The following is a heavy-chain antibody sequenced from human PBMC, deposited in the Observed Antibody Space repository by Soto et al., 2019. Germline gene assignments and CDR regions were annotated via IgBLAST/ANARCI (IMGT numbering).Heavy chain of an antibody. Sequence: PSETLSLTCTVSGGSISSGDYYWSWIRQPPGKGLEWIGYIYYSGSTYYNPSPKSRVTISVDTSKNQFSLKLSSVTAADTAVYYCARGGAFVYWFDPWGQGTLVTVSS. D-gene: IGHD3-3*02. J-gene: IGHJ5*02. CDR3: ARGGAFVYWFDP. V-gene: IGHV4-30-4*01. CDR1: GGSISSGDYY. CDR2: IYYSGST.